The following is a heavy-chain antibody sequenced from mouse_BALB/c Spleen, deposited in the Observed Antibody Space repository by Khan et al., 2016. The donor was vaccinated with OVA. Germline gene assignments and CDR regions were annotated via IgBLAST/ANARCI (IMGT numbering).Heavy chain of an antibody. CDR1: GYTFINYW. D-gene: IGHD1-1*01. CDR3: ARRGLRWDFDY. Sequence: QVRLQQSGAELATPGASVKMSCKASGYTFINYWILWVKQRPGQGLEWIGYINPSTAYTEYNQNFKDTATLTADKSSRTAYMQLSSLTSEDSAVYYCARRGLRWDFDYWGQGTTLTVSS. V-gene: IGHV1-4*01. J-gene: IGHJ2*01. CDR2: INPSTAYT.